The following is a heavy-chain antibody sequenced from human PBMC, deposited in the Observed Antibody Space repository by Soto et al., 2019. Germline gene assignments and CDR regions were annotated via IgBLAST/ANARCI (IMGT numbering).Heavy chain of an antibody. CDR1: GGSISSSSYY. V-gene: IGHV4-39*01. CDR2: IYYSGST. J-gene: IGHJ6*02. CDR3: ASRLTDGYGMDV. Sequence: SETLSLPCTVSGGSISSSSYYWGWIRQPPGKGLEWIGSIYYSGSTYYNPSLKSRVTISVDTSKNQFSLKLSSVTAADTAVYYCASRLTDGYGMDVWGQGTTVTVSS.